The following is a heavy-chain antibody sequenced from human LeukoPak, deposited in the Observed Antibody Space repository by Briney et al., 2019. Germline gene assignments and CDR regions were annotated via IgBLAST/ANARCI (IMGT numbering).Heavy chain of an antibody. CDR3: ARQLTN. CDR1: GGSITGYC. J-gene: IGHJ4*02. V-gene: IGHV4-59*08. D-gene: IGHD3-10*01. Sequence: SETLSLTCTVSGGSITGYCWSWIRQPPGRGLEWIGYVHFSGTTSFNPSLKSRVTISVDTSKNQFSLKLSSVTAADTAVYYCARQLTNWGQGTLVTVSS. CDR2: VHFSGTT.